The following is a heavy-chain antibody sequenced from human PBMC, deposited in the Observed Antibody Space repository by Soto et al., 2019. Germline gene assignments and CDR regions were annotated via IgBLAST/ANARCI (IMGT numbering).Heavy chain of an antibody. CDR1: GFTFSSYG. CDR3: AKDLSSSWYYYYGMDV. CDR2: ISYDGSNK. J-gene: IGHJ6*02. Sequence: QVQLVESGGGVVQPGRSLRLSCAASGFTFSSYGMHWVRQAPGKGLEWVAVISYDGSNKYYADSVKGRFTISRDNSKNTLYLQMNSLRAEDTAVYYCAKDLSSSWYYYYGMDVWGQGTTVTVSS. V-gene: IGHV3-30*18. D-gene: IGHD6-13*01.